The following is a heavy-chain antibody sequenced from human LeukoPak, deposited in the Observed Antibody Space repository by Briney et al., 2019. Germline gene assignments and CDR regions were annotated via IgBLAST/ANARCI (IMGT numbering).Heavy chain of an antibody. Sequence: GGSLRLSCAASGVTFSSSWMSWVRQAAGKGLELVANIKQDGSEKYYVDSVKGRFNISRDNAKKSLYLQMNSLRAEDTAVYYCARGQGALWAQGTLVTVSS. V-gene: IGHV3-7*04. CDR3: ARGQGAL. CDR2: IKQDGSEK. CDR1: GVTFSSSW. J-gene: IGHJ4*02. D-gene: IGHD4/OR15-4a*01.